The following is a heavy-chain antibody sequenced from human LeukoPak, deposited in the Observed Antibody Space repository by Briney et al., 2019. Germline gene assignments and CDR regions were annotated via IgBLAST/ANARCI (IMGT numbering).Heavy chain of an antibody. Sequence: GESLKISCKGSGYSFTSYWIGWVRQMPGKGLEWMGIIHPGDSDTRYSPSFQGQVTISADKSISTAYLQWSSLKASDTAMYYCARLDYYDSSGFGGFDPWGQGTLVTVSS. CDR1: GYSFTSYW. D-gene: IGHD3-22*01. CDR3: ARLDYYDSSGFGGFDP. V-gene: IGHV5-51*01. J-gene: IGHJ5*02. CDR2: IHPGDSDT.